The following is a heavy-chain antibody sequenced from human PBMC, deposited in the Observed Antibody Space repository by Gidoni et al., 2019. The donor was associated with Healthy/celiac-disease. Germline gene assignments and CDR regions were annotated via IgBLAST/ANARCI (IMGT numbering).Heavy chain of an antibody. CDR1: GYTFTGYY. V-gene: IGHV1-2*02. D-gene: IGHD3-3*01. CDR2: INPNSGGT. Sequence: QVQLVPSGAEVKKPGASVKVSCKASGYTFTGYYMHWVRQAPGQGLEWMGWINPNSGGTNYAQKFQGRVTMTRDTSISTAYMELSRLRSEDTAVYYCARVRPDTSGKTYYDFWSGYYDGGEYAFDIWGQGTMVTVSS. J-gene: IGHJ3*02. CDR3: ARVRPDTSGKTYYDFWSGYYDGGEYAFDI.